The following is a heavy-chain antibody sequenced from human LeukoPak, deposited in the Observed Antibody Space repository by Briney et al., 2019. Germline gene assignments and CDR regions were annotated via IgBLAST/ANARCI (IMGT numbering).Heavy chain of an antibody. CDR2: ISGSSSYI. J-gene: IGHJ4*02. CDR1: GFPFSSYF. V-gene: IGHV3-21*01. Sequence: GGSLRLSCAASGFPFSSYFMNWVRQAPGKGLEWVSSISGSSSYIYDADSVKGRFTISRDNAKNSLYLQMNSLRAEDTAVYYCARDDYWGQGTLVTVSS. CDR3: ARDDY.